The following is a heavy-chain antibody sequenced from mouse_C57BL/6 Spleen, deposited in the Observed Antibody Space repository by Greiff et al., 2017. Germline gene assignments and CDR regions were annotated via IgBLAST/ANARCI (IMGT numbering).Heavy chain of an antibody. CDR3: ARQGYPYAYAMED. D-gene: IGHD2-2*01. J-gene: IGHJ4*01. V-gene: IGHV5-17*01. CDR2: ISSGSSTI. Sequence: EVNLVESGGGLVKPGGSLKLSCAASGFTFSDYGMHWVRQAPEKGLEWVAYISSGSSTIYYADTVKGRFTMSRDNAKNTVYMQMTSLRSEDTAMYYCARQGYPYAYAMEDWGKGASVTVSS. CDR1: GFTFSDYG.